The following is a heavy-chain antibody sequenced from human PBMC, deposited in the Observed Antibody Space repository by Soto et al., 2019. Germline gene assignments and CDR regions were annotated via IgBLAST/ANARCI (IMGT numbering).Heavy chain of an antibody. V-gene: IGHV3-11*06. J-gene: IGHJ4*02. Sequence: PGGSLRLSCAASGFTFSDYYMSWIHQAPGKGLEWVSYISSSSSYTNYADSVKGRFTISRDNAKNSLYLQMNSLRAEDTAVYYCARDLSSSWYRNCFDYWGQGTLVTVSS. CDR1: GFTFSDYY. CDR2: ISSSSSYT. CDR3: ARDLSSSWYRNCFDY. D-gene: IGHD6-13*01.